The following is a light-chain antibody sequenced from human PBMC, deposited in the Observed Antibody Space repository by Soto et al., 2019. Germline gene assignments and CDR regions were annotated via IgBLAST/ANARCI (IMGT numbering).Light chain of an antibody. CDR1: ESVGDY. CDR3: QQYVTSPAIT. J-gene: IGKJ5*01. CDR2: GAT. V-gene: IGKV3-20*01. Sequence: PGEGATLSCWASESVGDYLAWYQQKPGQAPRLLIYGATKRTSGTPDRFSGTGSETAFTLAISRLEPGDFAVYYCQQYVTSPAITFGQGTRLEIK.